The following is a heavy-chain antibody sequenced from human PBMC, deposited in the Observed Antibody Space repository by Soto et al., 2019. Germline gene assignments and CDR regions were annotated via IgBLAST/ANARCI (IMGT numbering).Heavy chain of an antibody. CDR1: GFTFSSYA. J-gene: IGHJ4*02. D-gene: IGHD4-17*01. CDR2: MSPSSNSM. Sequence: PGGSLRLSCAASGFTFSSYAMNWVRQAPGKGLEWVSSMSPSSNSMYYVDSVKGRFTISRDNAKNSLYLQMNSLRVEDTAVYYCARGSYGAYDYWGQGILVTVSS. CDR3: ARGSYGAYDY. V-gene: IGHV3-21*01.